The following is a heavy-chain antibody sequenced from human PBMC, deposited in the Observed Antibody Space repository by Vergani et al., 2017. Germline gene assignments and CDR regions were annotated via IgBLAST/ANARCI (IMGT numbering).Heavy chain of an antibody. CDR3: ASDTHSGQRADR. V-gene: IGHV4-59*11. CDR2: IHYSENT. D-gene: IGHD6-19*01. CDR1: FDSIRNLY. Sequence: QVQLQESGPGLVKSSETLSLTCSGSFDSIRNLYCNWIRQPPGKGLEWIGSIHYSENTNYNPSLKTRVTISVETSKNQFSLTLTSVTAADTAGYYCASDTHSGQRADRWGQGILVT. J-gene: IGHJ4*01.